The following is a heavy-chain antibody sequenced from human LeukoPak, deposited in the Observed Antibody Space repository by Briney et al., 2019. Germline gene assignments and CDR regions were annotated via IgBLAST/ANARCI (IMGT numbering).Heavy chain of an antibody. CDR1: GFTFSSYG. Sequence: GRSLRLSCAASGFTFSSYGMHWVRQAPGKGLEWVAVISYDGSYKYYGDSVKGRFTISRDNSKNTVHLHMNSLRAEDTAVYYCAKDAAHMKRPGHSSGQFDYWGQGTLVTASS. CDR3: AKDAAHMKRPGHSSGQFDY. CDR2: ISYDGSYK. V-gene: IGHV3-30*18. J-gene: IGHJ4*02. D-gene: IGHD6-19*01.